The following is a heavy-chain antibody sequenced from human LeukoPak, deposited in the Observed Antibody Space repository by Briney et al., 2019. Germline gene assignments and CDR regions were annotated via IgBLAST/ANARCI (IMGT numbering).Heavy chain of an antibody. V-gene: IGHV3-30*14. J-gene: IGHJ6*02. Sequence: GGSPRLSCAASGFTFSSYAKHWVRQAPGKGLEWVAVISYDGSNKYYADSVKGRFTISRDNSKNTLDLQMNSLRAEDTAVYYCARAAAGRAYYHYGMDVWGQGTTVTVSS. CDR2: ISYDGSNK. CDR3: ARAAAGRAYYHYGMDV. D-gene: IGHD6-13*01. CDR1: GFTFSSYA.